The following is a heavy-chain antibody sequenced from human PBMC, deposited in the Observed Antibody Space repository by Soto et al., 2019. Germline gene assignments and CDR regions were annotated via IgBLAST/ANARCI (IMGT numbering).Heavy chain of an antibody. D-gene: IGHD4-4*01. CDR3: ARLGSLLQPIDY. J-gene: IGHJ4*02. Sequence: PGESLKISCQTSGYTFTNYWIGWVRHMPGRGLEWMGLIFPRDSDTRYNSSFEGQVTISSDRSIATAYLQWTGLKASDTAIYFCARLGSLLQPIDYWGQGTLVTVSS. CDR1: GYTFTNYW. CDR2: IFPRDSDT. V-gene: IGHV5-51*01.